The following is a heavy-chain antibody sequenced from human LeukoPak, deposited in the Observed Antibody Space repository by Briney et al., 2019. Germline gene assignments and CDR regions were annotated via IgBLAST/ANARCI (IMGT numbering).Heavy chain of an antibody. CDR1: GFTFSSYA. CDR3: AKDELIILTGYPDY. V-gene: IGHV3-23*01. D-gene: IGHD3-9*01. Sequence: GGSLRLSCAASGFTFSSYAMSWVRQAPGKGLEWVSAISGSGGSTYCADSVKGRFTISRDNSKNTLYLQMNSLRAEDTAVYYCAKDELIILTGYPDYWGQGTLVTVSS. J-gene: IGHJ4*02. CDR2: ISGSGGST.